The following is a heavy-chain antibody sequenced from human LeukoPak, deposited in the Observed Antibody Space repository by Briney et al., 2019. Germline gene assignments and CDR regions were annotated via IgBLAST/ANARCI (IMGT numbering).Heavy chain of an antibody. J-gene: IGHJ6*02. CDR1: GFTFSSYW. CDR2: IKQDGSEK. V-gene: IGHV3-7*01. CDR3: ARDRPYYYDSSVFAYYYYGMDV. D-gene: IGHD3-22*01. Sequence: SGGSLRLSCAASGFTFSSYWMSWVRQAPGKGLEWVANIKQDGSEKYYVDSVKGRFTISRDNAKNSLYLQVNSLRAEDTAVYYCARDRPYYYDSSVFAYYYYGMDVWGQGTTVTVSS.